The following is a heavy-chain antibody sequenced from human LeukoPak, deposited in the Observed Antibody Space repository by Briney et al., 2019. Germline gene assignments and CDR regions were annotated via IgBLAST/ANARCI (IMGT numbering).Heavy chain of an antibody. V-gene: IGHV3-7*01. CDR2: IKRDGSDR. J-gene: IGHJ6*02. CDR3: APYINWVARGL. D-gene: IGHD1-1*01. Sequence: GGSLRLSCAASGFTFSDSWMSWVRQAPGKGLEWVANIKRDGSDRYYVDSVKGRFTISRDNAKNSLYLQMNSLRVDDTAVYYCAPYINWVARGLWARGTTVIVSS. CDR1: GFTFSDSW.